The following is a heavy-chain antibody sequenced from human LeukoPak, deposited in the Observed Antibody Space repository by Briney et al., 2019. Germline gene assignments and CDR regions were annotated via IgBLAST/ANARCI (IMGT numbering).Heavy chain of an antibody. J-gene: IGHJ4*02. CDR2: IIPIFGTA. CDR1: GGTFSSYA. V-gene: IGHV1-69*05. CDR3: AGRRDSYGRDPTPFDY. Sequence: SVKVSCKASGGTFSSYAISWVRQAPGQGLEWMGRIIPIFGTANYAQKFQGRVTITTDESTSTAYMELSSLRSEDTAVYYCAGRRDSYGRDPTPFDYWGQGTLVTVSS. D-gene: IGHD5-18*01.